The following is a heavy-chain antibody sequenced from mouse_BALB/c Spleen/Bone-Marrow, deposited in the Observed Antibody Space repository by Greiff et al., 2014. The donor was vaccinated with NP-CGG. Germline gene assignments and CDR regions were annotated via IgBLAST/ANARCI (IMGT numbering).Heavy chain of an antibody. D-gene: IGHD1-1*01. J-gene: IGHJ2*01. CDR1: GFSLTDYG. CDR3: AKHDTTVVLDY. V-gene: IGHV2-6-5*01. Sequence: VMLVESGPGLVAPSQSLSITCTVSGFSLTDYGVSWIRQPPGKGLEWLGVIWGGGITYYNSTLKSRLSISKDNSKSQVFLRMNSLQTDDTAMYYCAKHDTTVVLDYWGQGTTLTVS. CDR2: IWGGGIT.